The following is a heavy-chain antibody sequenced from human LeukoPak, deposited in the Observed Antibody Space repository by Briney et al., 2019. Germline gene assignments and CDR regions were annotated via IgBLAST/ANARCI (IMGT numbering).Heavy chain of an antibody. V-gene: IGHV4-34*01. CDR2: VYYSGTT. D-gene: IGHD6-13*01. Sequence: PSETLSLTCAVYGGSFSGYYWSWIRQPPGQGLEWIGSVYYSGTTYYNPSLKSRVAVSVDTSKNQFSLKLSSVTAADTAVYYCVRSGYSRSVDSWGQGTLVTVSS. CDR1: GGSFSGYY. J-gene: IGHJ4*02. CDR3: VRSGYSRSVDS.